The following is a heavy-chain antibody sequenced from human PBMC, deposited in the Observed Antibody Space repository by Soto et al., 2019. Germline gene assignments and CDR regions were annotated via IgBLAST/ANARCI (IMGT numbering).Heavy chain of an antibody. CDR2: INAGNGNT. D-gene: IGHD4-17*01. CDR3: ASDKVGYGDYGNYYYGMDV. J-gene: IGHJ6*02. V-gene: IGHV1-3*01. CDR1: GYTFTSYA. Sequence: GASVKVSCKASGYTFTSYAMHWVRQAPGQRLEWMGWINAGNGNTKYSQKFQGRVTITRDTSASTAYMELSSLRSEDTAVYYCASDKVGYGDYGNYYYGMDVWGQGTTVTVSS.